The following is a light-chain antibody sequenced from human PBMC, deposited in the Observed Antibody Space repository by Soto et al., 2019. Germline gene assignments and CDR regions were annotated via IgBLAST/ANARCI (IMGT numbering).Light chain of an antibody. J-gene: IGKJ5*01. Sequence: DIQMTQSPSSVSASVGDRVTITCRASQNIWRLLAWYQQKPGKAPELLIYDASSLQSGVPPRFSGSGSGTDFTLTIISLQPEDFATYYCEQAGSFPITFGQGTRLEIK. CDR1: QNIWRL. V-gene: IGKV1-12*01. CDR3: EQAGSFPIT. CDR2: DAS.